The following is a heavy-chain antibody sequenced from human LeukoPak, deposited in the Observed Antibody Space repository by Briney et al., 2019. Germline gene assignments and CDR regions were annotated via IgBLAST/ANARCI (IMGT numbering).Heavy chain of an antibody. J-gene: IGHJ4*02. Sequence: ASVKVSCKASGYTFISYGISWVRQAPGQGLEWMGWISANNGNTNYAQKLQGRVTMTTDTSTSTAYMELRSLTSDDTAVYYCAREIPYPDCSSSGCYGPWDYWGQGTQVTVSS. CDR2: ISANNGNT. CDR3: AREIPYPDCSSSGCYGPWDY. D-gene: IGHD2-2*01. CDR1: GYTFISYG. V-gene: IGHV1-18*01.